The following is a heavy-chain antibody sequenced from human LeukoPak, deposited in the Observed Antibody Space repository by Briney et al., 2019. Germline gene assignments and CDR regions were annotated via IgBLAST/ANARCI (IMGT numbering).Heavy chain of an antibody. J-gene: IGHJ4*02. V-gene: IGHV3-15*01. CDR1: GFTFSNAW. Sequence: GGSLRLSCAASGFTFSNAWMSWVRQAPGKGLEWVSRIKSKTDGGTTDYAAPVKGRFTISRDDSKNTLYLQMNSLKTEDTAVYYCTTITMVRGPFDYWGQGTLVTVSS. CDR3: TTITMVRGPFDY. D-gene: IGHD3-10*01. CDR2: IKSKTDGGTT.